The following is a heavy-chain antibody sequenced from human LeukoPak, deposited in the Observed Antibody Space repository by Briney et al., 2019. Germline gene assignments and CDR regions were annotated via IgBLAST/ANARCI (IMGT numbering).Heavy chain of an antibody. J-gene: IGHJ5*02. CDR3: ARQLAAAGNNWFDP. D-gene: IGHD6-13*01. Sequence: KPSETLSLTCTVSGGSISGYYWSWIRQPPGKGLEWIGYIYYSGSTNYNPSLKSRVTISVDTSKNQFSLKLSSVTAADTAVYYCARQLAAAGNNWFDPWGQGTLVTVSS. V-gene: IGHV4-59*01. CDR1: GGSISGYY. CDR2: IYYSGST.